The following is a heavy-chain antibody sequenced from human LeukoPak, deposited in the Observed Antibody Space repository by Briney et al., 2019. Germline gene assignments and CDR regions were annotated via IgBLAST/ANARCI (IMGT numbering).Heavy chain of an antibody. V-gene: IGHV3-66*01. Sequence: PGGSLRLSCAASGFTVSSNYMSWVRQAPGKGLEWVSVIYSGGSTYYADSVKGRFTISRDNSKNTLYLQMNSLRAEDTAVYYCASRPGDSSSWYGPSGVAFDIWGQGTMVTVSS. J-gene: IGHJ3*02. CDR2: IYSGGST. D-gene: IGHD6-13*01. CDR1: GFTVSSNY. CDR3: ASRPGDSSSWYGPSGVAFDI.